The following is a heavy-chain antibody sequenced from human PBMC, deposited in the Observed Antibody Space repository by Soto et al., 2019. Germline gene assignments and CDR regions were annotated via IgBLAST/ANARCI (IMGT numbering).Heavy chain of an antibody. J-gene: IGHJ4*02. CDR3: AKDSQWLRLEGSIDY. D-gene: IGHD5-12*01. Sequence: GGSLRLSCAASGFTFSSYGMHWVRQAPGKGLEWVAVISYDGSNKYYADSVKGRFTISRDNSKNTLYLQMNSLRSEDTAVYYCAKDSQWLRLEGSIDYWGQGTLVTVSS. CDR1: GFTFSSYG. CDR2: ISYDGSNK. V-gene: IGHV3-30*18.